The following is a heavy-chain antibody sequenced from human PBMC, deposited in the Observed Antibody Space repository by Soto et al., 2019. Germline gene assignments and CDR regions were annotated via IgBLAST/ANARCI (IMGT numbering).Heavy chain of an antibody. CDR2: MNPNSGNT. J-gene: IGHJ6*02. D-gene: IGHD2-2*01. V-gene: IGHV1-8*01. CDR1: GYSFTSYE. Sequence: ADSRKVSWKGCGYSFTSYEINWVRQATEQGLEWMGWMNPNSGNTGYAQKFQGRVTMTRNTSISTAYMELSSMRSEDTAVYYCARGFGYCSSTSCYYDYGMDVWGQVTTVTVYS. CDR3: ARGFGYCSSTSCYYDYGMDV.